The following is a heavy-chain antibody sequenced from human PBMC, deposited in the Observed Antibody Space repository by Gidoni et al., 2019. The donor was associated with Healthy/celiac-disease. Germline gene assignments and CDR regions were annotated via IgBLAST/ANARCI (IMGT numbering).Heavy chain of an antibody. CDR2: ISWNSGSI. Sequence: EVQLVESGGGLVQPGRSLRLSCAASGFTFDDYAMHWVRQAPGKGLEWVSGISWNSGSIGYADSVKGRFTISRDNAKNSLYLQMNSLRAEDTALYYCAKEARGGLQWKGSFDYWGQGTLVTVSS. CDR3: AKEARGGLQWKGSFDY. CDR1: GFTFDDYA. V-gene: IGHV3-9*01. D-gene: IGHD5-12*01. J-gene: IGHJ4*02.